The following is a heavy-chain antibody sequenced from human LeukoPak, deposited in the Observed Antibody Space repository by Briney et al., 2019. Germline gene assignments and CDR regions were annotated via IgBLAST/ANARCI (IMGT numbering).Heavy chain of an antibody. J-gene: IGHJ6*02. V-gene: IGHV4-34*01. CDR3: ARATFTIFGVPTTYYGMDV. CDR1: GGSFSGYY. Sequence: PSETLSLTCAVYGGSFSGYYWSWIRQPPGKGLEWIGEINHSGSTNYNPSLKSRVTISVDTSKNQFYLKLSSVTAADTAVYYCARATFTIFGVPTTYYGMDVWGQGTTVTVSS. D-gene: IGHD3-3*01. CDR2: INHSGST.